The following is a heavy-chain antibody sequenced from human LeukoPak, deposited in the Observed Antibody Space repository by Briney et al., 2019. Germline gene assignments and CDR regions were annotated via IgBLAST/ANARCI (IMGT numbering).Heavy chain of an antibody. CDR2: MNPNSGNT. Sequence: GASVNVSCKASGYTFTSYEINWVRQATGQGLEWMGWMNPNSGNTGYAQKFQGRVTMTRNTSIRTAYMELSSLRSEDTAVYYCARGLFGGVIVKDYWGQGTLVTVSS. CDR3: ARGLFGGVIVKDY. D-gene: IGHD3-16*02. CDR1: GYTFTSYE. V-gene: IGHV1-8*01. J-gene: IGHJ4*02.